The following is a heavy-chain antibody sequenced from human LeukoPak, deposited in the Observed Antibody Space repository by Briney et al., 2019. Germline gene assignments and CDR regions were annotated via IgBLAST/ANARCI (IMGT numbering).Heavy chain of an antibody. CDR3: AKDISGYDRIGAFDI. J-gene: IGHJ3*02. V-gene: IGHV3-9*01. CDR2: ISWNSGSI. D-gene: IGHD3-10*01. CDR1: GFTFDDYA. Sequence: PGGSLRLSCAASGFTFDDYAMHWVRQAPGKGLEWVSGISWNSGSIGYADSVKGRFTISRDNAKNSLYLQMNSLRAEDTALYYCAKDISGYDRIGAFDIWGQGTMVTVSS.